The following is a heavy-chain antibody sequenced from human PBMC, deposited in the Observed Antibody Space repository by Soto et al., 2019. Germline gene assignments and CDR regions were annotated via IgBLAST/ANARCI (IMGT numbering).Heavy chain of an antibody. CDR2: VHYGGST. Sequence: PSETLSLTCTVSGGSISSNVYYWAWVRQPPGKGLEWIGSVHYGGSTYYNPSLRSRVTISVDKSKNQFSLKLMSLSAADTAVYYCGRLEGLATISYYFDYWGQGALVTVSS. CDR1: GGSISSNVYY. D-gene: IGHD3-9*01. V-gene: IGHV4-39*01. J-gene: IGHJ4*02. CDR3: GRLEGLATISYYFDY.